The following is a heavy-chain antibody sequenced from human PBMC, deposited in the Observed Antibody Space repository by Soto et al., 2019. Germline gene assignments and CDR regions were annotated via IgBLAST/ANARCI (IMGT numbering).Heavy chain of an antibody. CDR3: ARESDITIFGVVIILDYYYGMNV. Sequence: GASVKVSCKASGYTFTSYYMHWVRQAPGQGLEWMGITNPSGGSTSYAQKFQGRVTMTRDTSTSTVYMELSSLRSEDTAVYYCARESDITIFGVVIILDYYYGMNVWGQGTTVTVSS. D-gene: IGHD3-3*01. J-gene: IGHJ6*02. CDR1: GYTFTSYY. V-gene: IGHV1-46*01. CDR2: TNPSGGST.